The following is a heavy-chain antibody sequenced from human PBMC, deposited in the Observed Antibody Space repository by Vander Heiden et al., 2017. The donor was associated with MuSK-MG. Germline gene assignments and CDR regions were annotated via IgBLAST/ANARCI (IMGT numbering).Heavy chain of an antibody. CDR2: IIPIFGIA. CDR3: ASNIAPWFGEIGGAFDI. V-gene: IGHV1-69*17. J-gene: IGHJ3*02. D-gene: IGHD3-10*01. Sequence: QVQLVQSGAEVKKPGSSVKVSCKASGGTFSSYAISWVRQAPGQGLEWMGGIIPIFGIANYAQKFQGRVTITADKSTSTAYMELSSLRSEDTAVYYCASNIAPWFGEIGGAFDIWGQGTMVTVSS. CDR1: GGTFSSYA.